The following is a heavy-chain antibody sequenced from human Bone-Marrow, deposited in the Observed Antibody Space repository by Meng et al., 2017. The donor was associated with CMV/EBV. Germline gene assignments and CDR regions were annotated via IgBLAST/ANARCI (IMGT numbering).Heavy chain of an antibody. CDR3: ARGWLRFLEWLPPSDI. CDR1: GYTFTSYD. V-gene: IGHV1-69*05. J-gene: IGHJ3*02. CDR2: MNPIFGTA. D-gene: IGHD3-3*01. Sequence: SVKVSCKASGYTFTSYDINWVRQATGQGLEWMGWMNPIFGTANYAQKFQGRVTITTDESTSTAYMELSSLRSEDTAVYYCARGWLRFLEWLPPSDIWGQGTMVTVSS.